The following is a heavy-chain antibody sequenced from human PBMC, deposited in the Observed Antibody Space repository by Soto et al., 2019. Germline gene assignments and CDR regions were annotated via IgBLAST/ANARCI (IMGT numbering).Heavy chain of an antibody. CDR1: GYTFTSYG. Sequence: GPVHVSCKASGYTFTSYGISWVRQAPGQGPEWMGWISAYNGNTNYAQKPQGRVTMTTDTSTSTAYMELRSLRPADTAVYYCAGEAYCGSTSCHRGAYYYYGMDDWGQGTTVTVSS. CDR3: AGEAYCGSTSCHRGAYYYYGMDD. V-gene: IGHV1-18*01. J-gene: IGHJ6*02. CDR2: ISAYNGNT. D-gene: IGHD2-2*02.